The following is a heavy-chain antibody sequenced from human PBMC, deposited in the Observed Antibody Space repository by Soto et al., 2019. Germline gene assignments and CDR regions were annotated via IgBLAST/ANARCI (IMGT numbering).Heavy chain of an antibody. V-gene: IGHV4-34*01. CDR3: STRAYDTNGYYRFDP. J-gene: IGHJ5*01. D-gene: IGHD3-22*01. CDR1: GGSFSGHS. Sequence: SEALSLTCAVYGGSFSGHSWTWIRQSPGKGLEWIGDINHSGRVNYSPSLKSRVTISLDTSKNQFSLTLSAVTAADTAMYYCSTRAYDTNGYYRFDPWGQGTLVTVSS. CDR2: INHSGRV.